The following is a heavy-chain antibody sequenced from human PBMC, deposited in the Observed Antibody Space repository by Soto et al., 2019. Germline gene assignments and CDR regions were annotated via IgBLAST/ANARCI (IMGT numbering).Heavy chain of an antibody. V-gene: IGHV3-15*01. CDR2: IKSKTDGGTT. CDR1: GFTFSNAW. CDR3: TWRSRYFDWLLSLRDY. D-gene: IGHD3-9*01. J-gene: IGHJ4*02. Sequence: PGGSLRLSCAASGFTFSNAWMSWVRQAPGKGLEWVGRIKSKTDGGTTDYAAPVKGRFTISRDDSKNTLYLQVNSLKTEDTAVYYCTWRSRYFDWLLSLRDYWGQGTLVTVSS.